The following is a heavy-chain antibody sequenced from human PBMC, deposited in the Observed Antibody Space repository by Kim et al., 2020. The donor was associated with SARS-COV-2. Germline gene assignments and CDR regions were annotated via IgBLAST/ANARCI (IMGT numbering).Heavy chain of an antibody. CDR1: GFTFSSYG. V-gene: IGHV3-33*01. J-gene: IGHJ4*02. D-gene: IGHD6-25*01. Sequence: GGSLRLSCAASGFTFSSYGMHWVRQAPGKGLEWLAVIYFDGSQKYYADFVEGRFTISRDNSKNTLYLYLNSPGPEDTAVYYCAGDRAAINYWGQGTLVTV. CDR2: IYFDGSQK. CDR3: AGDRAAINY.